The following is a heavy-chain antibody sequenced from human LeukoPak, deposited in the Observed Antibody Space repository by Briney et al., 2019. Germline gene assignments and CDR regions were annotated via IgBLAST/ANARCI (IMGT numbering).Heavy chain of an antibody. Sequence: PGGSLRLSCAASGFTFSSYSMNWVRQAPGKGLEWVSSISSSSSYIYYADSVKGRFTISRDNAKNSLYLQMNSLRAEDTAVYYCARGGGEYQLLSPYFDYWGQGTLVTVSS. D-gene: IGHD2-2*01. CDR2: ISSSSSYI. V-gene: IGHV3-21*01. CDR1: GFTFSSYS. J-gene: IGHJ4*02. CDR3: ARGGGEYQLLSPYFDY.